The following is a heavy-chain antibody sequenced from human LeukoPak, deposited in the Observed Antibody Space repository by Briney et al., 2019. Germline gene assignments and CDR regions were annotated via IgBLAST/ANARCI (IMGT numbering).Heavy chain of an antibody. Sequence: SETLSLTCAVYGGSFSGYYWSWIRQPPGKGLEWIGEINHSGSTNYNPSLKSRVTISVDTSKNQFSLKLSSVTAADTAVYYCARAYSSSWCWMGYFDYWGQGTLVTVSS. D-gene: IGHD6-13*01. CDR1: GGSFSGYY. CDR3: ARAYSSSWCWMGYFDY. J-gene: IGHJ4*02. V-gene: IGHV4-34*01. CDR2: INHSGST.